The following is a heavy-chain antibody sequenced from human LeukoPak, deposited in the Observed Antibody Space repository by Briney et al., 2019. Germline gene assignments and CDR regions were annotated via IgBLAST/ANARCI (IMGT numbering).Heavy chain of an antibody. D-gene: IGHD3-3*01. CDR1: GGSMSSSSYY. CDR2: IYYSGST. CDR3: ARPSTIFGVVTDY. J-gene: IGHJ4*02. Sequence: PSETLSLTCTVSGGSMSSSSYYWGWIRQPPGKGREWIGSIYYSGSTSYNPSLKSRVTISVDTSKNHFSLKLSSVTAADTAVYYCARPSTIFGVVTDYWGQGTLVTVSS. V-gene: IGHV4-39*02.